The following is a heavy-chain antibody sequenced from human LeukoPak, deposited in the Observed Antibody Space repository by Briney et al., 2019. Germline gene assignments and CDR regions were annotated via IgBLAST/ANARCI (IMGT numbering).Heavy chain of an antibody. D-gene: IGHD3-22*01. Sequence: LSGGSLRLSCAASGFTFSSYAMNWVRQAPGKGLEWVSGISGGGTITNYADSVKGRFTISRDNSKNTLYLQMNSLRAEDTAVYYCAKVGSSSGYYYGYWGQGTLVTVSS. CDR2: ISGGGTIT. J-gene: IGHJ4*02. V-gene: IGHV3-23*01. CDR1: GFTFSSYA. CDR3: AKVGSSSGYYYGY.